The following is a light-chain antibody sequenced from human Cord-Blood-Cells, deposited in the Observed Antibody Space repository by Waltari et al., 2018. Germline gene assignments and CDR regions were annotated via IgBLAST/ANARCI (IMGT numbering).Light chain of an antibody. J-gene: IGKJ3*01. CDR3: QQYNSYPFT. V-gene: IGKV1-5*03. CDR2: KAS. Sequence: DIQMTQSPSTLSASVGDRVTITCRASQSISRWWAWYQQKPGKAPKLLTDKASSLESGVPSRFIGSGSGTEFTLTISSLQPDDFATYYCQQYNSYPFTFGPGTKVDIK. CDR1: QSISRW.